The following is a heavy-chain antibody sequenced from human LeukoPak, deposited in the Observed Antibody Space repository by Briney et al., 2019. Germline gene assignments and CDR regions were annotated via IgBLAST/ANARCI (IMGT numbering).Heavy chain of an antibody. CDR2: ISSNGGST. J-gene: IGHJ4*02. V-gene: IGHV3-64D*06. CDR1: GFTFSSYA. Sequence: AGGSLRLSRSASGFTFSSYAMHWVRQAPGTGLEYVSAISSNGGSTYYADSVKGRFTISRDNSKNTLYLQMSSLRAEDTAVYYCEIGIAVAAFDYWGQGTLVTVSS. CDR3: EIGIAVAAFDY. D-gene: IGHD6-19*01.